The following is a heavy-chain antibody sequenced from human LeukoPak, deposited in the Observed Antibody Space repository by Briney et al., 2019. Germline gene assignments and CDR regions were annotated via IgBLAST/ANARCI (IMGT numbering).Heavy chain of an antibody. CDR2: ISSSGSTI. Sequence: PGGSLRLSCAAYGFTFSDYYMSWIRQAPGKGLEWVSYISSSGSTIYYADSVKCRYPITRHNAKNSLNRQMNSLRAEDTTVYYCARKVRNDYWGQGTLVTVSS. D-gene: IGHD1-14*01. CDR1: GFTFSDYY. V-gene: IGHV3-11*04. J-gene: IGHJ4*02. CDR3: ARKVRNDY.